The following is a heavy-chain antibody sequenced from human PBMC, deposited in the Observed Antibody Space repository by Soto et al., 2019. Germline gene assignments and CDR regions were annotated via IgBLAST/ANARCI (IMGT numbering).Heavy chain of an antibody. CDR2: INHSGST. V-gene: IGHV4-34*01. J-gene: IGHJ4*02. CDR1: GGSFSGYY. Sequence: SETLSLTCAVYGGSFSGYYWSWIRQPPGKGLEWIGEINHSGSTNYNPSLKSRVTISVDTSKNQFSPKLSSVTAADTAVYYCATGDYSRRFHTWDYWGPGTQVTVSS. CDR3: ATGDYSRRFHTWDY. D-gene: IGHD4-17*01.